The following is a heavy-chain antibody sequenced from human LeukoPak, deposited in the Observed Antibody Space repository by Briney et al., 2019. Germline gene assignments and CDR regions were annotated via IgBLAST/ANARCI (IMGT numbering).Heavy chain of an antibody. V-gene: IGHV1-18*04. CDR3: ARGYYYTGSGFPVMADFDY. CDR1: GYTLTTYG. J-gene: IGHJ4*02. Sequence: GASVKVSCKTSGYTLTTYGITWVRQAPGQGLEWMGWINPYNGYTSYPQNLQGRVTMTADTSTSTAYMELRGLRSDDTAVYHCARGYYYTGSGFPVMADFDYWGQGTLLTVSS. CDR2: INPYNGYT. D-gene: IGHD3-22*01.